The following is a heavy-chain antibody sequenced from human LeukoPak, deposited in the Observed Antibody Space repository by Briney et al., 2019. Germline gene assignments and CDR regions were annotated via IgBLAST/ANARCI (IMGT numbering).Heavy chain of an antibody. CDR3: ARSATVGILDFDF. V-gene: IGHV4-39*01. CDR1: GGSISSSSYY. D-gene: IGHD4-23*01. CDR2: IYYSGST. J-gene: IGHJ4*02. Sequence: SETLSLTCTVSGGSISSSSYYWGWIRQPPGKGLEWIGSIYYSGSTYYNPSLKSRVTISVDTSKNQFSLKLSSVTAADTAVYFCARSATVGILDFDFWGQGTLVTVSS.